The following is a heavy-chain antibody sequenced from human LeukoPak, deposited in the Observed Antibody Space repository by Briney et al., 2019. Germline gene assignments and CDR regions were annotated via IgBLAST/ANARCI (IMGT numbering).Heavy chain of an antibody. V-gene: IGHV4-34*01. D-gene: IGHD3/OR15-3a*01. Sequence: SETLSLTCAVYGGSFSGYYWSWIRRPPGKGLEWIGEINHSGSTNYNPSLKSRVTISVDTSKNQFSLKLSSVTAADTAVYYCARGRIGRLIWDYYYYYMDVWGKGTTVTVSS. CDR2: INHSGST. CDR3: ARGRIGRLIWDYYYYYMDV. J-gene: IGHJ6*03. CDR1: GGSFSGYY.